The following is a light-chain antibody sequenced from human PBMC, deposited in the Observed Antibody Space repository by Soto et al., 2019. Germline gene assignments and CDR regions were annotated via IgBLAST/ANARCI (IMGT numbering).Light chain of an antibody. Sequence: QPVLTQPPSASGTPGQRVTISCSGSSSKIGSNTVNWYQQLPGTAPKLLIYSNDQRPSGVPDRFSGSKSGTSASLAISGLQSEDEADYYCAAWDGSLNGYVFGTGTKVTVL. CDR3: AAWDGSLNGYV. V-gene: IGLV1-44*01. J-gene: IGLJ1*01. CDR1: SSKIGSNT. CDR2: SND.